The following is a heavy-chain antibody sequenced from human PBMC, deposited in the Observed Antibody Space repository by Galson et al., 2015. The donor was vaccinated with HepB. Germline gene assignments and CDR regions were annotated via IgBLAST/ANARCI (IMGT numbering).Heavy chain of an antibody. CDR2: INGDGSST. D-gene: IGHD3/OR15-3a*01. J-gene: IGHJ4*02. Sequence: SLRLSCAASGFTFSTSWVHWVRQAPGKGLVWVSRINGDGSSTSYADSVKGRFTISRDNAKNTLYLQMNSLRVEDTAVYYCARGSPLGTYYFDYWGQGILVTVSS. CDR1: GFTFSTSW. CDR3: ARGSPLGTYYFDY. V-gene: IGHV3-74*01.